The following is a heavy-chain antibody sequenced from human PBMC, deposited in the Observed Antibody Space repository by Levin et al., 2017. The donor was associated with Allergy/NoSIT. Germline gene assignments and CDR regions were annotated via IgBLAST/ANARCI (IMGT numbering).Heavy chain of an antibody. D-gene: IGHD2-15*01. CDR3: AGEWWVRPSRGMDV. CDR2: ISGSSTYI. V-gene: IGHV3-21*01. CDR1: GFSFSTYS. J-gene: IGHJ6*02. Sequence: GGSLRLSCAASGFSFSTYSLNWVRQAPGKGLEWVSYISGSSTYIYYADSVKGRFTISRDNAKKSLFLQMSDLRDEDTAVYYCAGEWWVRPSRGMDVWGQGTTVTVSS.